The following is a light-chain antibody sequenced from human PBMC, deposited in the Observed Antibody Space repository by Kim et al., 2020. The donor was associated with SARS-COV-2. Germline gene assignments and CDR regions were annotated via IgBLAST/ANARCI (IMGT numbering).Light chain of an antibody. V-gene: IGLV1-40*01. Sequence: VTISCTGTSPNVGAGYDVHWYQQLPGTAPNLLIYTSTNRPSGVPARFSGSKSATSASLAITGLQPEDEADYYCQSYDSSLTIYVFGTGTKVTVL. J-gene: IGLJ1*01. CDR1: SPNVGAGYD. CDR2: TST. CDR3: QSYDSSLTIYV.